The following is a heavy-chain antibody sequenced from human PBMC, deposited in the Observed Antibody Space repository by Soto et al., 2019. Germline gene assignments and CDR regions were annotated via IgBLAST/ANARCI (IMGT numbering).Heavy chain of an antibody. CDR3: VNLNITARTGGSGNYDWLDP. J-gene: IGHJ5*02. CDR2: ITNSGGTT. D-gene: IGHD3-10*01. CDR1: GLNFRNYG. Sequence: EVQLLESGGGLVQPGGSLRLSCAVSGLNFRNYGMSWVRQAPGKGLEWVSVITNSGGTTYYADSVKGRFTISRDNSRRTVELQLNSLGAEDTALYYCVNLNITARTGGSGNYDWLDPWGKGTEVTVPS. V-gene: IGHV3-23*01.